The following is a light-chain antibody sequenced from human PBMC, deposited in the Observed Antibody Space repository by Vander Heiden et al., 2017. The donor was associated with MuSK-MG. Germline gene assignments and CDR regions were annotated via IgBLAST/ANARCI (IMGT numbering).Light chain of an antibody. CDR3: QQYNSYPWT. Sequence: DIQMTQPLSTLSASVGDRVTITGRASQSISSWLAWYQQKPGKAPKLLLYKASSLESGVPSRFSGSGSGTEFTLTISSLQPDDFATYYCQQYNSYPWTFGQGTKVEIK. CDR1: QSISSW. CDR2: KAS. V-gene: IGKV1-5*03. J-gene: IGKJ1*01.